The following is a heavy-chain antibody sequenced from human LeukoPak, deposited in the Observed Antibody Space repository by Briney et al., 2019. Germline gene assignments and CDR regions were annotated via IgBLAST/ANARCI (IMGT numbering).Heavy chain of an antibody. V-gene: IGHV1-18*01. CDR3: ARIYFGSGSFAFDI. D-gene: IGHD3-10*01. J-gene: IGHJ3*02. Sequence: ASVKVSCKASGYSFTSSGFTWVRQAPGQGLGWMGWTSAYTGNTNYAQKLQGRVTMTTVTSTTTAYMELRSLISDDTAVYYCARIYFGSGSFAFDIWGQGTMVTVSS. CDR1: GYSFTSSG. CDR2: TSAYTGNT.